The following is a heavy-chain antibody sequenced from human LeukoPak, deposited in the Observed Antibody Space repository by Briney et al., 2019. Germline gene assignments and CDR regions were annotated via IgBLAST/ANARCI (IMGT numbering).Heavy chain of an antibody. Sequence: GASVKVSCKASGYTFTGYYMHWVRQAPGQGLEWMGWINPNSGGTNYAQKFQGRVTMTRDTSISTAYMELSRLRSDDTAVYYCARGQCSGGSCYWGGLYYFDYWGQGTLVTVSS. CDR3: ARGQCSGGSCYWGGLYYFDY. CDR1: GYTFTGYY. J-gene: IGHJ4*02. V-gene: IGHV1-2*02. CDR2: INPNSGGT. D-gene: IGHD2-15*01.